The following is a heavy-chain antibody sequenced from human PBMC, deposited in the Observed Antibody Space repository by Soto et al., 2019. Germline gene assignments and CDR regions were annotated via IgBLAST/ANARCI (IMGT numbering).Heavy chain of an antibody. J-gene: IGHJ4*02. CDR2: ISYDGSNK. V-gene: IGHV3-30-3*01. CDR1: GFTFSSYA. Sequence: GGSLRLSCAASGFTFSSYAMHWVRQAPGKGLEWVAVISYDGSNKYYADSVKGRFTISRDNSKNTLYLQMNSLRAEDTAVYYCARALLGTAFDYWGQGTLVTVSS. CDR3: ARALLGTAFDY. D-gene: IGHD1-26*01.